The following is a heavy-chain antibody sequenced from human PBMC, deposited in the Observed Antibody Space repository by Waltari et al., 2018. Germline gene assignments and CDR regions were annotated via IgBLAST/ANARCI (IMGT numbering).Heavy chain of an antibody. CDR3: ARGARRTTVTTGWWYFDL. CDR1: GFTYSMYW. CDR2: SNSDGSST. V-gene: IGHV3-74*01. J-gene: IGHJ2*01. D-gene: IGHD4-17*01. Sequence: EVQLVESGGGLVQPGGSLRLYCAAPGFTYSMYWMHWVRQAPGKGLVWVSSSNSDGSSTSYADSVKGRFTISKDNAKNTVYLQMNSLRAEDTAIYYCARGARRTTVTTGWWYFDLWGRGTLVTVSS.